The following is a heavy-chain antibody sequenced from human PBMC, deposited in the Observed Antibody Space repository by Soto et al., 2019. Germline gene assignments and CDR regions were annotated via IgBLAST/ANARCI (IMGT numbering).Heavy chain of an antibody. J-gene: IGHJ6*03. D-gene: IGHD2-8*01. CDR3: ALGVYAISYYYDYMAV. CDR2: ISGSGGST. V-gene: IGHV3-23*01. CDR1: GFTFSSYA. Sequence: PGGSLRLSCAASGFTFSSYAMSWVRQAPGKGLEWVSAISGSGGSTYYADSVKGRFTISRDNSKNTLYLQMNSLRAEDTAVYYCALGVYAISYYYDYMAVWGKGTTVTVSS.